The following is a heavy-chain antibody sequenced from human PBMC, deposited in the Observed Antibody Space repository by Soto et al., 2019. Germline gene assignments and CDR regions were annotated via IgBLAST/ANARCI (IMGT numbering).Heavy chain of an antibody. CDR1: GYSFTSFW. D-gene: IGHD3-22*01. Sequence: PGESLKIFCKGSGYSFTSFWIGWVRQMPGKGLEWMGIIYPGDFDTRYSPSFQGQVTISADKSISTAYLQWSSLKASDTAMYYCARRNTYYYDSSGYLGPPDYWGQGTLVTVSS. J-gene: IGHJ4*02. CDR2: IYPGDFDT. CDR3: ARRNTYYYDSSGYLGPPDY. V-gene: IGHV5-51*01.